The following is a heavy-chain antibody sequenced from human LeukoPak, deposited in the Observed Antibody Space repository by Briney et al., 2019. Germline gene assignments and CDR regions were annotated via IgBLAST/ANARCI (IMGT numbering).Heavy chain of an antibody. CDR2: ISSSSSYI. J-gene: IGHJ4*02. Sequence: GGSLRLSCAASGFTFNSYSMNWVRQAPGKGLEWVSSISSSSSYIYYADSVKGRFTISRDNAKNSLYLQMNSLRAEDTAVYYCAREFSSHSSSWYPFDYWGQGTLVTVSS. CDR3: AREFSSHSSSWYPFDY. CDR1: GFTFNSYS. V-gene: IGHV3-21*01. D-gene: IGHD6-13*01.